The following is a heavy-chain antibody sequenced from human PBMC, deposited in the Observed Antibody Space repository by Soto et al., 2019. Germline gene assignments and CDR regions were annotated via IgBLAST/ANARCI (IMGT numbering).Heavy chain of an antibody. CDR3: AKDRNYPRDQFHN. Sequence: PGGSLRLSCAASGFTFNNYAMSWVSQAPGKGLEWVSAISANGQGIYYADSVKGRFIISRDSSKNTVFLHMDSLTAEDTAVYYCAKDRNYPRDQFHNWGQGTLVTVSS. CDR2: ISANGQGI. CDR1: GFTFNNYA. J-gene: IGHJ4*02. V-gene: IGHV3-23*01. D-gene: IGHD1-7*01.